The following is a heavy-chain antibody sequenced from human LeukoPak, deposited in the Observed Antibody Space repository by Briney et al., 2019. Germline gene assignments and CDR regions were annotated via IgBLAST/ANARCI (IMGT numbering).Heavy chain of an antibody. Sequence: GASVKVSCKASGYTFTAYYMHWVRQAPGQGLEWMGWIYPTTGGTNYAQKFQGRVTMTRDTSINTAYMELSRLRSDDTAVYFCARKGIADRMFDYWGQGSLVTVSS. CDR3: ARKGIADRMFDY. J-gene: IGHJ4*02. CDR2: IYPTTGGT. CDR1: GYTFTAYY. V-gene: IGHV1-2*02. D-gene: IGHD6-6*01.